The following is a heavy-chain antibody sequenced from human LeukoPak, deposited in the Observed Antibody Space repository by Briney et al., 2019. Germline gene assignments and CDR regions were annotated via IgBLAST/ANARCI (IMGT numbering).Heavy chain of an antibody. CDR1: GYTLTELS. CDR3: ATDREEVLNGYGSGYYYMDV. D-gene: IGHD3-10*01. CDR2: FDPEDGET. V-gene: IGHV1-24*01. J-gene: IGHJ6*03. Sequence: ASVKVSCKVSGYTLTELSMHWVRQAPGKGLEWMGGFDPEDGETIYAQKFRGRVTMTEDTSTDTAYMELSSLRSEDTAVYYCATDREEVLNGYGSGYYYMDVWGKGTTVTVSS.